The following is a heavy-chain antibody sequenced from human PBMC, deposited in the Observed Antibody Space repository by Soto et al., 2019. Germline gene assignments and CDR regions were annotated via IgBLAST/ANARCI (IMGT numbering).Heavy chain of an antibody. CDR1: GGPISSGGYY. Sequence: SETLSLTCTVSGGPISSGGYYWSWIRQHPGKGLEWIGYIYYSGSTYYNPSLKSRVTISVDTSKNQFSLKLSSVTAADTAVYYCARSSLESRGWFDPWGQGTLVTVST. V-gene: IGHV4-31*03. J-gene: IGHJ5*02. CDR3: ARSSLESRGWFDP. CDR2: IYYSGST. D-gene: IGHD1-1*01.